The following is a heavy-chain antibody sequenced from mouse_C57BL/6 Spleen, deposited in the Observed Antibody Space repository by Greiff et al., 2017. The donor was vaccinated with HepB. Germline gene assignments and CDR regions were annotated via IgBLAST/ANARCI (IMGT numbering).Heavy chain of an antibody. V-gene: IGHV5-6*01. Sequence: EVMLVESGGDLVKPGGSLKLSCAASGFTFSSYGMSWVRQTPDKRLEWVATISSGGSYTYYPDSVKGRFTISRDNAKNTLYLQMSSLKSEDTAMYCGARHDPDGYYLDYWGQGTTLTVSS. J-gene: IGHJ2*01. CDR2: ISSGGSYT. D-gene: IGHD2-3*01. CDR1: GFTFSSYG. CDR3: ARHDPDGYYLDY.